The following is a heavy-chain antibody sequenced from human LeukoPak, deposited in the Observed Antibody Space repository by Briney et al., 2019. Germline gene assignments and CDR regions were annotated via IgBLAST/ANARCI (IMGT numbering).Heavy chain of an antibody. CDR1: GGSFSGYY. Sequence: PSETLSLTCAVYGGSFSGYYWSWIRQPPGKGLEWIGEINHSGSTNYNPSLKSRVTISVDTSKNQFSLKLSSVTAADTATYYCARETSLTGYASGLGFNYWGQGILVTVSS. CDR2: INHSGST. CDR3: ARETSLTGYASGLGFNY. D-gene: IGHD6-19*01. V-gene: IGHV4-34*01. J-gene: IGHJ4*02.